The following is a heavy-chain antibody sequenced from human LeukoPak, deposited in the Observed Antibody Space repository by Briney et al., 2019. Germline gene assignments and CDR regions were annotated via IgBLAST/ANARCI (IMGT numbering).Heavy chain of an antibody. Sequence: SETLSLTCTVSGGSISSSSYYWSWIRQPAGKGLEWIGRIYTSGSTNYNPSLKSRVTMSLDTSKNQFSLKLSSVTAADTAVYYCAREYRYTGYGYYYYYMDVWGKGTTVTISS. V-gene: IGHV4-61*02. CDR2: IYTSGST. D-gene: IGHD5-12*01. CDR1: GGSISSSSYY. J-gene: IGHJ6*03. CDR3: AREYRYTGYGYYYYYMDV.